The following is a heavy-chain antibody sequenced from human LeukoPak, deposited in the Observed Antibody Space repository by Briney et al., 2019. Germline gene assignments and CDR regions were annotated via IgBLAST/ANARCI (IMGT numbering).Heavy chain of an antibody. CDR1: GYTFTSYG. D-gene: IGHD6-13*01. CDR3: AREVPGEGSSWYDY. Sequence: VASVKVSCKASGYTFTSYGISWVRQAPGQGLEWMGWISAYNGNTNYAQKLQGRVTMTTDTSTSTAYMELRSLRSDDTAVYYCAREVPGEGSSWYDYWGQGTLVTVSS. J-gene: IGHJ4*02. CDR2: ISAYNGNT. V-gene: IGHV1-18*01.